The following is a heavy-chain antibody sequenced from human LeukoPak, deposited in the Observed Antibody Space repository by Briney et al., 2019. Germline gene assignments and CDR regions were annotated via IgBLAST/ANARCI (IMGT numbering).Heavy chain of an antibody. Sequence: SETLSLTCSVSGGSISNYYWSWIRQPPGKGLEWIGYIYHSGSTKYNPSLNSRVTMSVDTSKNQFSLKLSSVTAADTAVYYCARATRYGSLCYFDFWGQGTLVSVSS. V-gene: IGHV4-59*01. D-gene: IGHD3-10*01. CDR2: IYHSGST. J-gene: IGHJ4*02. CDR3: ARATRYGSLCYFDF. CDR1: GGSISNYY.